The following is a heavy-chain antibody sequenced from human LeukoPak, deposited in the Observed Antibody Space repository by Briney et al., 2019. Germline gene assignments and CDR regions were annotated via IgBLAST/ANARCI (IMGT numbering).Heavy chain of an antibody. CDR3: AKDLSNRDSGWYGFFDY. CDR1: GFTLSSYG. J-gene: IGHJ4*02. D-gene: IGHD6-19*01. V-gene: IGHV3-33*06. Sequence: PGGSLRLSCAASGFTLSSYGMHWVRQAPGKGLEWVAVIWYDGSDKYYADSVKGRFTISRDSSKNTLNLQMNSLRAEDTAVYYCAKDLSNRDSGWYGFFDYWGQGTLVTVSS. CDR2: IWYDGSDK.